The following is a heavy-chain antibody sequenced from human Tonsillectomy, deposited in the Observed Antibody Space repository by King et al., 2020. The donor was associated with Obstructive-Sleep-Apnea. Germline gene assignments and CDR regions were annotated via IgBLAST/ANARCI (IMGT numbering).Heavy chain of an antibody. D-gene: IGHD3-22*01. J-gene: IGHJ1*01. CDR3: ARGSRYYYDSSGYVEYFQH. V-gene: IGHV4-59*01. CDR1: GGSISSYY. Sequence: VQLQESGPGLVKPSETLSLTCTVSGGSISSYYWSWIRQPPGKGLEWIGYIYYSGSTNYNPSLKSRVTISVDTSKNQFSLKPSSVTAADTAVYYCARGSRYYYDSSGYVEYFQHWGQGTLVTVSS. CDR2: IYYSGST.